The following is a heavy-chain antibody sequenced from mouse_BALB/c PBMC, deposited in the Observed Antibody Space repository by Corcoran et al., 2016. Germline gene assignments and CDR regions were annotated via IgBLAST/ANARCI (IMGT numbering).Heavy chain of an antibody. CDR2: INTYTGEP. CDR1: GYTFTNYG. D-gene: IGHD1-1*01. J-gene: IGHJ1*01. Sequence: QIQLVQSGPELKKPGETVKISCKASGYTFTNYGMNWVKQAPGKGLKWMGWINTYTGEPTYADDFKGRFAFSLETSASTAYLQINNLKNKDTATYFCANGITTVVSYWYFDVWGAGTTVTVSS. CDR3: ANGITTVVSYWYFDV. V-gene: IGHV9-3-1*01.